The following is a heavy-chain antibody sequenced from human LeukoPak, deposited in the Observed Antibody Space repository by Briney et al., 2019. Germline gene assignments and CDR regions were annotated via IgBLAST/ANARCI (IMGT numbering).Heavy chain of an antibody. CDR3: ATELDYGGNSPFHY. V-gene: IGHV3-30*03. J-gene: IGHJ4*02. CDR2: ISFDGSNK. Sequence: PGGSLRLSCTASRFTFSDYGMHWVRQAPGKGLEWVAFISFDGSNKYYADSVKGRFTISRDNSKNTLYLQMNSLRTEDTAVYYYATELDYGGNSPFHYWGQGTLVTVSS. CDR1: RFTFSDYG. D-gene: IGHD4-23*01.